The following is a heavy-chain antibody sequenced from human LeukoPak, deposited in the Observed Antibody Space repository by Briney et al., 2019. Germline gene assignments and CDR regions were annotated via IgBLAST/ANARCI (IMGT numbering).Heavy chain of an antibody. CDR3: ARGLYCSGGSCYREAFDI. CDR1: GYTFTSYG. Sequence: GASVKVSCKASGYTFTSYGLTWVRQAPGQGLEWMGWISAYNGNTNYAQKLQGRVTMTTDTSTSTAYMELRSLRSDDTAVYYCARGLYCSGGSCYREAFDIWGQGTMVTVSS. CDR2: ISAYNGNT. V-gene: IGHV1-18*01. J-gene: IGHJ3*02. D-gene: IGHD2-15*01.